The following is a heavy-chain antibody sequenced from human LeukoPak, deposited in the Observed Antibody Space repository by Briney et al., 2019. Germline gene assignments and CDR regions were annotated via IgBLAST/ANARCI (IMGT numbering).Heavy chain of an antibody. CDR1: GFTFSSHY. CDR2: INSDGSST. J-gene: IGHJ3*02. Sequence: PGGSLRLSCADSGFTFSSHYMHWVRQAPGKGLVWVSRINSDGSSTNYADSVKGRFTISRDNAKNTLFLQMNSLRAEDTAVYYCTRDWTARSNAFDIWGQGTMVTVSS. D-gene: IGHD3/OR15-3a*01. V-gene: IGHV3-74*01. CDR3: TRDWTARSNAFDI.